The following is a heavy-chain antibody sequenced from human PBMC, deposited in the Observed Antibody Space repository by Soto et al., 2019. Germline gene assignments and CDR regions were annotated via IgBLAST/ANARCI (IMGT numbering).Heavy chain of an antibody. CDR1: GFTFSSYA. CDR2: ISCSGGST. CDR3: AKDRGSVGYCSSTRSYTSFHX. D-gene: IGHD2-2*02. Sequence: GGSLRLSCAASGFTFSSYAMSWVRQAPGKGLEWVSSISCSGGSTYYAYSVKVRFTISIDNSNKTLYLKMKSLIAEDTAVYYCAKDRGSVGYCSSTRSYTSFHXWGQATLLTVSX. V-gene: IGHV3-23*01. J-gene: IGHJ4*02.